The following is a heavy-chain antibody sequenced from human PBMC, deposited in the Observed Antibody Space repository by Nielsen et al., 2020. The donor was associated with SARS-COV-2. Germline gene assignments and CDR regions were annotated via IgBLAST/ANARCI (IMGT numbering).Heavy chain of an antibody. CDR1: GFTFRNHG. CDR2: IAYDGSKQ. CDR3: ARDMDTSGWFSWFDP. D-gene: IGHD6-19*01. Sequence: GSLKISCAASGFTFRNHGMHWVRQAPGRGLEWVAIIAYDGSKQSSADSMKGRFTVSRDNSKNMLYLQIDSLRVEDTAVYYCARDMDTSGWFSWFDPWGQGTLVTVSS. V-gene: IGHV3-33*01. J-gene: IGHJ5*02.